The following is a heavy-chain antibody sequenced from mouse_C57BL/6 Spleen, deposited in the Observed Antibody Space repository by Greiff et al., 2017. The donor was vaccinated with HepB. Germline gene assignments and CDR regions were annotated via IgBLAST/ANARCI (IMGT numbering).Heavy chain of an antibody. Sequence: EVKVVESGGGLVQPGGSLSLSCAASGFTFTDYYMSWVRQPPGKALEWLGFIRNKANGYTTEYSASVKGRFTISRDNSQSILYLQMNALRAEDSATYYCARTGTGFAYWGQGTLVTVSA. J-gene: IGHJ3*01. CDR2: IRNKANGYTT. D-gene: IGHD4-1*01. CDR1: GFTFTDYY. CDR3: ARTGTGFAY. V-gene: IGHV7-3*01.